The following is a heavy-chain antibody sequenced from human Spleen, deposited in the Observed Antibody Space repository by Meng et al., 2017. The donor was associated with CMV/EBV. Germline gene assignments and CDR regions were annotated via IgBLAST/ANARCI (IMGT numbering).Heavy chain of an antibody. CDR1: GFTFSDYD. CDR2: IGTLHDT. CDR3: ARASKDFLSGHWNYGMDV. Sequence: SCAASGFTFSDYDMHWVRQVPGKGLEWVSAIGTLHDTYYPGSVKGRFTISRENAKNSLYLQMNSLRAGDTAVYYCARASKDFLSGHWNYGMDVWGQGTTVTVSS. V-gene: IGHV3-13*01. J-gene: IGHJ6*02. D-gene: IGHD3-3*01.